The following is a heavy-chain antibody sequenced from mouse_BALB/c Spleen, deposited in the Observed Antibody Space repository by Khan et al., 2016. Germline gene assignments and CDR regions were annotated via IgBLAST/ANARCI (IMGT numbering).Heavy chain of an antibody. CDR2: INTYTGEP. J-gene: IGHJ2*01. D-gene: IGHD1-3*01. CDR1: GYTFTNYG. CDR3: ASSGDNYDFDY. Sequence: QIQLVQSGPELKKPGETVKISCKASGYTFTNYGMNWVKQAPGKGLKWMGWINTYTGEPTYTDDFKGRFAFSLETSASTAYLQIINLKNEDTATYFCASSGDNYDFDYWGQGTTLTVSS. V-gene: IGHV9-3-1*01.